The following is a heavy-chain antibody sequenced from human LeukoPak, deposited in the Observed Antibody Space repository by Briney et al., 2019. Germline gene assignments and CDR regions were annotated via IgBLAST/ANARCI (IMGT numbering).Heavy chain of an antibody. J-gene: IGHJ4*02. V-gene: IGHV3-74*01. CDR1: GFTFSSYW. Sequence: GGSLRLSCAASGFTFSSYWMHWVRQAPGKGLVWVSRINSDGSSTSYADSVKGRFTISRDNAKNTLYLQMNSLRAEDTAVYYCARAYDSSGYYDYWGQGTLVTVSS. CDR2: INSDGSST. CDR3: ARAYDSSGYYDY. D-gene: IGHD3-22*01.